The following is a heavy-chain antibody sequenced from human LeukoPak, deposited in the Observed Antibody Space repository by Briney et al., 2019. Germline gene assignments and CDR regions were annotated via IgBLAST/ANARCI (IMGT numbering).Heavy chain of an antibody. V-gene: IGHV5-51*01. Sequence: GESLKISCKGSGYSFTTYWIGWVRQLPGKGLEWMGIIYPGDSDTRYSPSFQGQVTISADKSISTAYLQWSSLKASDTAMYYCARQGTASRFGYFDYWGQGTLVAVSS. CDR3: ARQGTASRFGYFDY. J-gene: IGHJ4*02. CDR2: IYPGDSDT. D-gene: IGHD6-13*01. CDR1: GYSFTTYW.